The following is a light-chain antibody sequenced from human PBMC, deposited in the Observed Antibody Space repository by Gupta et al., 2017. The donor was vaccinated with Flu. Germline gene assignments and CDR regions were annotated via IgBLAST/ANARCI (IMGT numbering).Light chain of an antibody. CDR1: QRISRY. Sequence: PSSLSASVGDRVTITCRASQRISRYLNWYQQKPGKAPKLLIYAASRVKSGVPSRFSGSGSGTDFTLTISRRQPEDFANYYCQQRDSTPNTFGQGTKLEIK. V-gene: IGKV1-39*01. CDR2: AAS. J-gene: IGKJ2*01. CDR3: QQRDSTPNT.